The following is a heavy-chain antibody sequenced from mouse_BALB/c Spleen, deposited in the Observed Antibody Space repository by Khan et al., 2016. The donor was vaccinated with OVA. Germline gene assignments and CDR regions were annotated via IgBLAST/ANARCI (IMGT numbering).Heavy chain of an antibody. D-gene: IGHD2-14*01. J-gene: IGHJ3*01. CDR3: ARSTYRYAFVY. Sequence: EVKLLESGPSLVKPSQTLSLTCSVTGDSITTGYWNWIRKFPGNKLEYMGYIIYTGYTYYNPSLKSRISIPRHTSNNQYYLQLNSVTDEDTATYYCARSTYRYAFVYWGQGTLVTVSA. CDR1: GDSITTGY. CDR2: IIYTGYT. V-gene: IGHV3-8*02.